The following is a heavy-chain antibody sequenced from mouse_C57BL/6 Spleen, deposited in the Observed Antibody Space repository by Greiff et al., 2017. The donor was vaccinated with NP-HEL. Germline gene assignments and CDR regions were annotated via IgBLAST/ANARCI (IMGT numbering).Heavy chain of an antibody. CDR1: GYTFTSYW. Sequence: VQLQQSGAELAKPGASVKLSCKASGYTFTSYWMHWVKQRPGQGLEWIGYINPSSGYTKYNQKFKDKATLTADKSSSTAYMQLSSLTYEDSAVYYCARRGAYDYDDGPYWYFDVWGTGTTVTVSS. CDR2: INPSSGYT. J-gene: IGHJ1*03. D-gene: IGHD2-4*01. V-gene: IGHV1-7*01. CDR3: ARRGAYDYDDGPYWYFDV.